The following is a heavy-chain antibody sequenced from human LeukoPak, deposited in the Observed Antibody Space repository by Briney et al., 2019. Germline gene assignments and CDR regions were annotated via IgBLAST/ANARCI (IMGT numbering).Heavy chain of an antibody. J-gene: IGHJ4*02. D-gene: IGHD3-22*01. CDR1: GGSISSSSYY. CDR2: IYYSGNT. CDR3: ARGDSSGYYYAVYFDY. V-gene: IGHV4-61*01. Sequence: SETLSLTCTVSGGSISSSSYYWSWIRQPPGKGLEWIGYIYYSGNTNYNPSLKSRLTISVDTSKNQFSLKLSSVTAADTAVYYCARGDSSGYYYAVYFDYWGQGTLVTVSS.